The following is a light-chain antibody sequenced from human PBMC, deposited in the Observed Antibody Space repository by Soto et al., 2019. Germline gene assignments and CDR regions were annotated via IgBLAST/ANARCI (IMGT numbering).Light chain of an antibody. J-gene: IGLJ1*01. CDR1: SSDIGNYNY. CDR3: SSYTSTSTLYV. Sequence: QSALTQPASVSGSPGQSITISCTGTSSDIGNYNYVSWYQQHPGKAPKLMIYEVSNRPSGISGRFSGSKSGNAASLTISGLQAEDEATYYCSSYTSTSTLYVFGPGTKVTVL. V-gene: IGLV2-14*01. CDR2: EVS.